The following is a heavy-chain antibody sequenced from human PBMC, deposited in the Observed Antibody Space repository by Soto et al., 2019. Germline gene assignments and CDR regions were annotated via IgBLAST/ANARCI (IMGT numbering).Heavy chain of an antibody. CDR1: GGTFSSYS. J-gene: IGHJ3*02. Sequence: ASVKVSCKASGGTFSSYSISWVLQAPVQGLEWMGGIIPIFGTANYAQKFQGRVTITADKSTSTAYMELSSLRSEDTAVYYCARVRGTSDPFDIWGQGTMVTV. D-gene: IGHD1-7*01. V-gene: IGHV1-69*06. CDR2: IIPIFGTA. CDR3: ARVRGTSDPFDI.